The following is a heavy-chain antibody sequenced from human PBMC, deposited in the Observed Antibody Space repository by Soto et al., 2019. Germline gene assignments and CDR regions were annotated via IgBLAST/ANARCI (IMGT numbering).Heavy chain of an antibody. D-gene: IGHD3-22*01. Sequence: PGESLRLSCSASGFTFSNYAMHWGRQAPGKGLEWVAVISYDGSNKYCADSVKGRFTISRDNSKNTLYLQMNSLRAEDTAVYYCDRAYDGAGYNKSDSWGQGT. J-gene: IGHJ5*02. CDR1: GFTFSNYA. CDR2: ISYDGSNK. V-gene: IGHV3-30-3*01. CDR3: DRAYDGAGYNKSDS.